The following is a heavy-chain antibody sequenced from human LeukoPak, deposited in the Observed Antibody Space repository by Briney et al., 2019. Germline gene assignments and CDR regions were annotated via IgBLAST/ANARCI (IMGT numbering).Heavy chain of an antibody. V-gene: IGHV3-23*01. Sequence: AGTLRLSCAASGFTFSSYAMSWVRQAPGKGLEWVSAISGSGGSTYYADSVKGRFTISRDNSKNTLYLQMNSLRAEDTAVYYCATLLGIVVVPAAPTDAFDIWGQGTMVTVSS. D-gene: IGHD2-2*01. CDR3: ATLLGIVVVPAAPTDAFDI. CDR2: ISGSGGST. CDR1: GFTFSSYA. J-gene: IGHJ3*02.